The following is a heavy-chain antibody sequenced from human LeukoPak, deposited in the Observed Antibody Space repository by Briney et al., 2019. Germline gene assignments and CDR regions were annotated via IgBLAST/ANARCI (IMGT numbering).Heavy chain of an antibody. CDR1: GGSISSSSYF. CDR2: IYYSGST. D-gene: IGHD6-6*01. V-gene: IGHV4-39*01. CDR3: ARQPNGAAARPWWFDP. Sequence: PSETLSLTCTVSGGSISSSSYFWGWIRQPPGKGLEWIGSIYYSGSTYYDPSLKGRVTISVDTSKNQFSLKLSSVTAADTAVYYCARQPNGAAARPWWFDPWGQGTLVTVSS. J-gene: IGHJ5*02.